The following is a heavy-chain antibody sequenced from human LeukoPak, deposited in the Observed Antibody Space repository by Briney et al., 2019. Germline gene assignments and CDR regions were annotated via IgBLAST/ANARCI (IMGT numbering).Heavy chain of an antibody. CDR1: GFTFSNYA. J-gene: IGHJ4*02. CDR3: VRGDSRDY. Sequence: PGGSLRLSCAASGFTFSNYAMSWVRQAPGKGLEWVSTINSGGTTYYADSVKGRFTISRDTSKNTLYLQMNSLRAEDTAVYYCVRGDSRDYWGQGTLVTVSS. CDR2: INSGGTT. V-gene: IGHV3-23*01. D-gene: IGHD3-22*01.